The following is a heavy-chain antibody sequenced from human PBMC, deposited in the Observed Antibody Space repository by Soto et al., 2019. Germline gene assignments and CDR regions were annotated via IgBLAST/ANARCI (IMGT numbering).Heavy chain of an antibody. D-gene: IGHD6-19*01. Sequence: EVQLLESGGGLVQLGGSLRLSCAASGFTFRSYAMSWVRQAPGKGLEWVSTITESAGSTYSAASVKGRFTISRDNSKNTVNLQMDSLRAEDTAIYYCARDTSGWHDASDIWGQGTMVTVSP. V-gene: IGHV3-23*01. J-gene: IGHJ3*02. CDR3: ARDTSGWHDASDI. CDR2: ITESAGST. CDR1: GFTFRSYA.